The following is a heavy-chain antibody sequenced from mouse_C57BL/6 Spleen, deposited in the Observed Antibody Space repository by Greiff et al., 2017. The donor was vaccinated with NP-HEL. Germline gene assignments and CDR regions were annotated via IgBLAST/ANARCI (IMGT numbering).Heavy chain of an antibody. CDR3: TTGYGFAY. Sequence: EVQLKQSGAELVRPGASVKLSCTASGFNIKDDYMHWVKQRPEQGLEWIGWIDPENGDTEYASKFQGKATITADTSSNTAYLQLSSLTSEDTAVYYCTTGYGFAYWGQGTLVTVSA. V-gene: IGHV14-4*01. CDR2: IDPENGDT. J-gene: IGHJ3*01. D-gene: IGHD2-14*01. CDR1: GFNIKDDY.